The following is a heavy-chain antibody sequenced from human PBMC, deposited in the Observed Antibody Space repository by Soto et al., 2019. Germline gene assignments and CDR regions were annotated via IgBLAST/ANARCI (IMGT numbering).Heavy chain of an antibody. CDR1: GGSISSGGYY. D-gene: IGHD6-19*01. J-gene: IGHJ4*02. CDR3: GRDGVWGDSSGWYVFDY. CDR2: IYYSGST. V-gene: IGHV4-31*01. Sequence: QVQLQESGPGLVKPSQTLSLTCTVSGGSISSGGYYWSWIRQHPGKGLEWIGYIYYSGSTYYNPSLQRPFTISVDPSKNQFSLELGSVTAADTALYYCGRDGVWGDSSGWYVFDYWGQGTLVTVSS.